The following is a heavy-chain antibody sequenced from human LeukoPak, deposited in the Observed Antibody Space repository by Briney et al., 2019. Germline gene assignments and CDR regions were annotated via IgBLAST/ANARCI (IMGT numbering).Heavy chain of an antibody. CDR2: ISSNGGST. D-gene: IGHD3-22*01. CDR3: ASGGYYYDSSPDY. Sequence: PGGSLRLSCSASGFTFSRYAMHWVRQAPGKGLEYVSAISSNGGSTYYADSVKGRFTISRDNSKNTLYLQMSSLRAEDTAVYYCASGGYYYDSSPDYWGQGTLVTVSS. J-gene: IGHJ4*02. CDR1: GFTFSRYA. V-gene: IGHV3-64D*06.